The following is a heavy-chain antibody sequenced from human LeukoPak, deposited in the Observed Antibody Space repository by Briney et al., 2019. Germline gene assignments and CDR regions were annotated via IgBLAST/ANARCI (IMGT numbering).Heavy chain of an antibody. CDR1: GGSFSGYY. CDR2: INHSGST. CDR3: ARGPNFLNSSSYYFDY. D-gene: IGHD6-6*01. V-gene: IGHV4-34*01. Sequence: TPSETLSLTCAVYGGSFSGYYWSWIRQPPGKGLEWIGEINHSGSTNYNPSLKSRVTISVDTSKNQFSLKLSSVTAADTAVYYCARGPNFLNSSSYYFDYWGQGTLVTVSS. J-gene: IGHJ4*02.